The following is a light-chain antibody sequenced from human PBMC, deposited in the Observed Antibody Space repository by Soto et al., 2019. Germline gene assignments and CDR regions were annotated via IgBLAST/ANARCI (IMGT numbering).Light chain of an antibody. V-gene: IGKV1-9*01. Sequence: DIQLTQSPSFLSASVGDRVTITCRASQGINNYLAWYQQKPGKAPKLLIYGASTLQSGVPSRFSGSGSGTDFTLTISPLQPEDFATYYCQQLDSNPITFGQGTRLEIK. CDR1: QGINNY. J-gene: IGKJ5*01. CDR2: GAS. CDR3: QQLDSNPIT.